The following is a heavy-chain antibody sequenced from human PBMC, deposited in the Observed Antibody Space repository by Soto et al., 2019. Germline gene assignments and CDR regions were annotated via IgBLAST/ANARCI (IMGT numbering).Heavy chain of an antibody. CDR1: GGSFSGYY. CDR3: ARSGVTGIVIPSHWFDP. Sequence: SETLSLTCAVYGGSFSGYYWSWIRRFPGRGLEWIGCISSSGSTYYNPALNNRISLSLDTSQNQFSLKLLSVTAADTAIYYCARSGVTGIVIPSHWFDPWGQGTLVTVS. CDR2: ISSSGST. V-gene: IGHV4-34*10. J-gene: IGHJ5*02. D-gene: IGHD2-21*02.